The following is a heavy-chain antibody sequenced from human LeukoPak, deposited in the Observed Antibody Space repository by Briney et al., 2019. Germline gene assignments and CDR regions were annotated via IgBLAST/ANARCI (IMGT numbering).Heavy chain of an antibody. CDR2: VHHSGST. D-gene: IGHD3-3*01. CDR1: GGSISDYY. Sequence: SETLSLTCTVSGGSISDYYWNWIRQPPGKGLEWIGYVHHSGSTNYNPSLKSRVTMSIDTSKNQFSLKLSSVTAADTAVYYCARDRIDYDFWSGYAYNWFDPWGQGTLVTVSS. CDR3: ARDRIDYDFWSGYAYNWFDP. V-gene: IGHV4-59*12. J-gene: IGHJ5*02.